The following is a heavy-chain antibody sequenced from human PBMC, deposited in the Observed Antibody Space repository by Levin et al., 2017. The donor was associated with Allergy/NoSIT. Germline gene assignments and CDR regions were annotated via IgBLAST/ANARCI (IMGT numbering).Heavy chain of an antibody. V-gene: IGHV3-7*01. J-gene: IGHJ4*02. CDR1: GFTFSRYW. Sequence: GGSLRLSCAASGFTFSRYWMSWVRQAPGKGLEWVANIKEDGSEKYYVDSVKGRFTISRDNAKNSLYMQMNSLRAEDTAVYYCARIGYSSSSFDYWGQGTLVTVSS. CDR3: ARIGYSSSSFDY. D-gene: IGHD6-6*01. CDR2: IKEDGSEK.